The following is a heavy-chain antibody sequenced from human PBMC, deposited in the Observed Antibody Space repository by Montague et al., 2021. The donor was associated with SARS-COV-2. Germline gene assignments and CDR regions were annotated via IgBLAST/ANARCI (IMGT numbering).Heavy chain of an antibody. J-gene: IGHJ4*02. Sequence: SLRLSCAASGFTFSSYAMHWVRQAPGKGLEWVAVISYDGSNKYYADSVKGRFTISGDNSKNTLYLQMNSLRAEDTAVYYCARDRDDYIWGSYENFDYWGQGTLVTVSS. V-gene: IGHV3-30*04. CDR3: ARDRDDYIWGSYENFDY. D-gene: IGHD3-16*01. CDR1: GFTFSSYA. CDR2: ISYDGSNK.